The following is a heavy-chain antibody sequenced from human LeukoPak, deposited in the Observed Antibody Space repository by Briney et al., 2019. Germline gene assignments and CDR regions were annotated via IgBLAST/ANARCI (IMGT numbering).Heavy chain of an antibody. J-gene: IGHJ6*02. CDR3: ARCVQDSSGWYNYYYGMDV. V-gene: IGHV1-18*01. CDR2: ISAYNGNT. Sequence: ASVKVSCKASGYTFTSYGISWVRQAPGQGLEWMGWISAYNGNTNYAQKLQGRVPMTTDTSTSTAYMELRSLRSDDTAVYYCARCVQDSSGWYNYYYGMDVWGQGTTVTVSS. D-gene: IGHD6-19*01. CDR1: GYTFTSYG.